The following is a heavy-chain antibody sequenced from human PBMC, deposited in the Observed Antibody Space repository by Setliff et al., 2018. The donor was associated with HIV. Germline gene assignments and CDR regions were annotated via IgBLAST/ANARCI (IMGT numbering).Heavy chain of an antibody. CDR2: IYYNGNT. CDR1: GGAIDDINW. J-gene: IGHJ4*02. D-gene: IGHD3-3*01. CDR3: ARGIENFWSGYIR. Sequence: SETLSLTCAVSGGAIDDINWWNWVRLPPGKGLEWIGTIYYNGNTNYNPSLKSRVAISVDTSKNLFSLKMNSVTPADTAVYYCARGIENFWSGYIRWGQGTLVTVSS. V-gene: IGHV4-4*02.